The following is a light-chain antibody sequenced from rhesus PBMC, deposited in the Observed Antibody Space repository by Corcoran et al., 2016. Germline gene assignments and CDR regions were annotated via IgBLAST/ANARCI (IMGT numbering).Light chain of an antibody. CDR3: QQYSSSPPWT. CDR1: QSISSW. Sequence: DIQMTQSPSSLSASVGDTVTITCRASQSISSWLAWYQQKPGKAPKFLIYKASSLQSGVPSRFSGSVSGTDFTLTISILQSEDFATYYCQQYSSSPPWTFGQGTKVEIK. J-gene: IGKJ1*01. V-gene: IGKV1-22*01. CDR2: KAS.